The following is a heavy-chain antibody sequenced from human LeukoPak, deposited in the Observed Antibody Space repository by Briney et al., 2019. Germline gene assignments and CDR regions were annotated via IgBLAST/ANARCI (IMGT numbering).Heavy chain of an antibody. CDR2: ISGSGGST. V-gene: IGHV3-23*01. Sequence: GGSLRLSCAASGFTFNSYGMSWVRQAPGKGLEWVSAISGSGGSTYYADSVKGRFTISRDNSKNTLYLQMNSLRAEDTAVYYCARDNAAVAGTAGDWFDPWGQGTPVTVSS. CDR1: GFTFNSYG. CDR3: ARDNAAVAGTAGDWFDP. D-gene: IGHD6-19*01. J-gene: IGHJ5*02.